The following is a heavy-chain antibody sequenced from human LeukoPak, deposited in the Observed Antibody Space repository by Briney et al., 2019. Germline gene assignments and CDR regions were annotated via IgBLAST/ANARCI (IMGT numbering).Heavy chain of an antibody. CDR2: IIPIFGTA. CDR1: GGTFSSYA. CDR3: AREAHYYDSSGYYIYYYYYMDV. J-gene: IGHJ6*03. Sequence: SVKVSCKASGGTFSSYAISWVRQAPGQGLEWMGRIIPIFGTANYAQKFQGRVTITTDESTSTAYMELSSLRSEDTAVYYCAREAHYYDSSGYYIYYYYYMDVWGKGTTVTVSS. D-gene: IGHD3-22*01. V-gene: IGHV1-69*05.